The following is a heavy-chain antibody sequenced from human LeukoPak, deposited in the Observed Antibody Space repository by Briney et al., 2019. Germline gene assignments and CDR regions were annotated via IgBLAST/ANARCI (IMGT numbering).Heavy chain of an antibody. CDR3: AKDRWYSSSWYYFGY. D-gene: IGHD6-6*01. Sequence: GGSLRLPCAASGFTFSSYGMHWVRQAPGKGLEWVAFIRYDGSNKYYADSVKGRFTISRDNSKNTLYLQMNSLRAEDTAVYYCAKDRWYSSSWYYFGYWGQGTLVTVSS. V-gene: IGHV3-30*02. CDR2: IRYDGSNK. CDR1: GFTFSSYG. J-gene: IGHJ4*02.